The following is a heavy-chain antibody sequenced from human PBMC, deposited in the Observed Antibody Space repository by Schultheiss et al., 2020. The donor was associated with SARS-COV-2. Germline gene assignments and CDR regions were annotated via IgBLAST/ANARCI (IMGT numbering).Heavy chain of an antibody. CDR3: ARTGLLTFDY. CDR2: IYYSGST. D-gene: IGHD5-18*01. J-gene: IGHJ4*02. CDR1: GGSFSGYY. Sequence: GSLRLSCAVYGGSFSGYYWSWIRQPPGKGLEWIGSIYYSGSTYYNPSLKSRVTISVDTSKNQFSLKLSSVTAADTAVYYCARTGLLTFDYWGQGTLVTVSS. V-gene: IGHV4-34*01.